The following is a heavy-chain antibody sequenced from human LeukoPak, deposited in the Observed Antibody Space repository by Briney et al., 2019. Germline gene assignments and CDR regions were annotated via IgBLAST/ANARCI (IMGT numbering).Heavy chain of an antibody. J-gene: IGHJ4*02. Sequence: GGSLRLSCAASGFTFSSYDMHWVRQATGKGLEWVSAIGTAGDPYYPGSVKGRFTISRDNAKNSLYLQMNSLRAEDTAVYYCARDSRIQLWLNWGQGTLVTVSS. CDR2: IGTAGDP. D-gene: IGHD5-18*01. V-gene: IGHV3-13*05. CDR3: ARDSRIQLWLN. CDR1: GFTFSSYD.